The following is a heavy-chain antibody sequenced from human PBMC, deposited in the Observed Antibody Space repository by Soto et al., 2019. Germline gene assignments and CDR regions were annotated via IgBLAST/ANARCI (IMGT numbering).Heavy chain of an antibody. Sequence: ASVNVYWKAAGYGFTIYGISWGRQAPRQALEWMGWISAYNGNTNYAQKLQGRVTMTTDTSTSTAYMELRSLRSDDTAVYYCARDRDPDILTGYYPNWFDPWGQGTLVTVSS. CDR3: ARDRDPDILTGYYPNWFDP. V-gene: IGHV1-18*01. CDR1: GYGFTIYG. CDR2: ISAYNGNT. J-gene: IGHJ5*02. D-gene: IGHD3-9*01.